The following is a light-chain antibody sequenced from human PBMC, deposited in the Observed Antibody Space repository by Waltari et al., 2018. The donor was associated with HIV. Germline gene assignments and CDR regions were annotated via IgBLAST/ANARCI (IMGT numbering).Light chain of an antibody. CDR3: QQYDNLPFT. CDR2: DAS. CDR1: QDISNY. J-gene: IGKJ3*01. V-gene: IGKV1-33*01. Sequence: DIQMTQSPSYLSASVGERVTITCQASQDISNYLNWYQQKPGKAPKLLIYDASNLETGVPSRFSGSGSGTDFTFTISSLQPEDIATYYCQQYDNLPFTFGPGTKVDIK.